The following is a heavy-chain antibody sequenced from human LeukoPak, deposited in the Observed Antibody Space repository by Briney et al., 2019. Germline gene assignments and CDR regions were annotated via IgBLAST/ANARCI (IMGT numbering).Heavy chain of an antibody. V-gene: IGHV3-53*01. J-gene: IGHJ4*02. D-gene: IGHD2-2*01. CDR2: IYSGGST. Sequence: GGSLRLSCAASGFTVSSNYMSWVRQAPGKGLEWVSVIYSGGSTYYADSVKGRFTISRDNSKNTLYLQMNSLRAEDTAVYYCAKDNIVVVPAAIGYWGQGTLVTVSS. CDR1: GFTVSSNY. CDR3: AKDNIVVVPAAIGY.